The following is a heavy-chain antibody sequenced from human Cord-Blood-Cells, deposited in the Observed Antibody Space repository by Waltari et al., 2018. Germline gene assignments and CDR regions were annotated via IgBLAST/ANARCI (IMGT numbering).Heavy chain of an antibody. CDR2: INAGNGNT. CDR3: ARSSSTSCYAFDY. J-gene: IGHJ4*02. Sequence: QVQLVQSGAEVKKPGASVKVSCKASGYTFTRYAMHWVRQAPGQRLEWKGWINAGNGNTKYSQKFQGRVTITRDTSASTAYMELSSLRSEDTAVYYCARSSSTSCYAFDYWGQGTLVTVSS. V-gene: IGHV1-3*01. CDR1: GYTFTRYA. D-gene: IGHD2-2*01.